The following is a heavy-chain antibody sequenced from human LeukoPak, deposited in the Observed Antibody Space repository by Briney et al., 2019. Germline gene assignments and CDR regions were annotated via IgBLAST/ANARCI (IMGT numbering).Heavy chain of an antibody. CDR3: AKEGTPQVSTWYDL. V-gene: IGHV3-21*01. D-gene: IGHD3-10*01. CDR1: GFTFSTYS. CDR2: ISSGSRYI. Sequence: KTGGSLRLSCAASGFTFSTYSMNWVRQAPGKGLEWVSSISSGSRYIYYADSVKGRFTISRDNAKNSLYLQMNILRTEDTAVYYCAKEGTPQVSTWYDLWGQGTQVIVSS. J-gene: IGHJ5*02.